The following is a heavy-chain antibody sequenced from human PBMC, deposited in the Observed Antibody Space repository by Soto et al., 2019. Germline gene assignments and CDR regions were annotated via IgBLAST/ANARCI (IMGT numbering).Heavy chain of an antibody. CDR2: INHSGST. CDR1: GGSFSGYY. Sequence: LSLTCAVYGGSFSGYYWSWIRQPPGKGLEWIGEINHSGSTNYNPSLKSRVTISVDTSKNQFSLKLSSVTAADTAVYYCASGHYDFWSGYPNWFDPWGQGTLVTVSS. D-gene: IGHD3-3*01. V-gene: IGHV4-34*01. CDR3: ASGHYDFWSGYPNWFDP. J-gene: IGHJ5*02.